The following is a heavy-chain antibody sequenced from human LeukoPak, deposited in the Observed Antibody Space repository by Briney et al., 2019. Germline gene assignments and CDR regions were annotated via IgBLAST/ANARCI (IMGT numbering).Heavy chain of an antibody. CDR1: GFSFNSHG. D-gene: IGHD3-10*01. Sequence: SLRLSCAASGFSFNSHGMDWGRQAPGKGLEWVAVISYDGSSKYADSVKGRFTISRDISKNTRYLQMHSLRAEDTAVYYCAKSLAYYDSGESDYYALDVWGQGTTVTVSS. V-gene: IGHV3-30*18. CDR2: ISYDGSSK. J-gene: IGHJ6*02. CDR3: AKSLAYYDSGESDYYALDV.